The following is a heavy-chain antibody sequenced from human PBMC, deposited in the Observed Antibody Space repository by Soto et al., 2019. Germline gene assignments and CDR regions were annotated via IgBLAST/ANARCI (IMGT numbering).Heavy chain of an antibody. CDR1: GYTFTSYG. V-gene: IGHV1-18*01. CDR3: ARGQGYCSSTSGYYWFDP. CDR2: ISAYNGNT. Sequence: ASVKVSCKASGYTFTSYGIGWVRQAPGQGLEWMGWISAYNGNTNYAQKLQGRVTMTTDTSTSTAYMELSSLRSDDTAVYYCARGQGYCSSTSGYYWFDPWGQGTLVTVSS. J-gene: IGHJ5*02. D-gene: IGHD2-2*01.